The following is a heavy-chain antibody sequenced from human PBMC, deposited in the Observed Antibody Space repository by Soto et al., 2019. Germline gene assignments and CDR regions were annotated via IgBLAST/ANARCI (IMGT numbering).Heavy chain of an antibody. CDR2: INHSGST. Sequence: QVQLQQWGAGLLKPSETLSLTCAVYGGSFSGYYWSWIRQPPGKGLEWIGEINHSGSTNYNPSLKRRVTISVDTSKNQFSLKLSSVTAADTAVYYCARALRGGSCYSYWGQGTLVTVSS. CDR3: ARALRGGSCYSY. J-gene: IGHJ4*02. V-gene: IGHV4-34*01. D-gene: IGHD2-15*01. CDR1: GGSFSGYY.